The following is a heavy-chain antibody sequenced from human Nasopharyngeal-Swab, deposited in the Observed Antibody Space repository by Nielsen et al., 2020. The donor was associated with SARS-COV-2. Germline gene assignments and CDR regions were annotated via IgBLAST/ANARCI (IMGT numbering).Heavy chain of an antibody. CDR2: INHSGST. Sequence: GSLRLSCAVYGGSFSGYYWSWIRQPPGKGLEWIGEINHSGSTNYNPSLKSRVTISVDTSKKQFSLKLSSVTAADTAVYYCARDGPNCGGDCYSGVFYYYYGMDVWGQGTTVTVSS. CDR1: GGSFSGYY. V-gene: IGHV4-34*01. CDR3: ARDGPNCGGDCYSGVFYYYYGMDV. D-gene: IGHD2-21*02. J-gene: IGHJ6*02.